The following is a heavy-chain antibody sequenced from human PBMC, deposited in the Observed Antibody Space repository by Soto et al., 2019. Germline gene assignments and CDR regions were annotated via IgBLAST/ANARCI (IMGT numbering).Heavy chain of an antibody. Sequence: QVQLVQSGAEVKKPGASVKVSCKASGYTFTSYGISWVRQAPGRGLEWMGWVSAYNGNTNYAQKLQGRVTMTTDTSTSTAYMELRSLRSDDTAVYYCARSEFDIAAACTGLDYWGQGTLVTVSS. CDR1: GYTFTSYG. D-gene: IGHD6-13*01. CDR2: VSAYNGNT. CDR3: ARSEFDIAAACTGLDY. J-gene: IGHJ4*02. V-gene: IGHV1-18*01.